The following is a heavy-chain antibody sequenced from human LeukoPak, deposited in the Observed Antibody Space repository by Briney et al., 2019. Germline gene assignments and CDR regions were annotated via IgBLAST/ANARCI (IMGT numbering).Heavy chain of an antibody. J-gene: IGHJ6*02. Sequence: SPTLSLTCAISGDSVSSKSAAWNWIRQSPSRGLEWLGRTYYRSKWSSDYAVSVKSRITISPDTSMNQFALQLRFVTPEDAAVYYCARVGYNSGLYFYGMDVWGQGTTVTVSS. D-gene: IGHD2-15*01. CDR2: TYYRSKWSS. CDR1: GDSVSSKSAA. V-gene: IGHV6-1*01. CDR3: ARVGYNSGLYFYGMDV.